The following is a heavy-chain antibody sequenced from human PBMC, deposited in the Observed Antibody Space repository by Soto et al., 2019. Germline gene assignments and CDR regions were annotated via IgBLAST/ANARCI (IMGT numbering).Heavy chain of an antibody. CDR1: GGTFSSYA. Sequence: SVKVSCKASGGTFSSYAISWVRQAPGQGLEWMGGIIPIFGTANYAQKFQGRVTITADKSTSTAYMELSSLRSEDTAAYYCARGAYCGGDCYYRYRVYYYYYGMDVWGQGTTVTVSS. D-gene: IGHD2-21*02. J-gene: IGHJ6*02. CDR3: ARGAYCGGDCYYRYRVYYYYYGMDV. V-gene: IGHV1-69*06. CDR2: IIPIFGTA.